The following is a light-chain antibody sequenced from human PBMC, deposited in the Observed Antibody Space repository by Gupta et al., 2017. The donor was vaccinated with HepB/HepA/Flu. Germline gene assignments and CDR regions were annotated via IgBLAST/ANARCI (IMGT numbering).Light chain of an antibody. CDR3: NSDTTSSNPYVV. J-gene: IGLJ2*01. V-gene: IGLV2-14*03. Sequence: QSALTQPASVSGSPGQSITISCTGTSGDVGGYNYSTWYQQHPGKAPKLMIYAVSNRPSGVANRFSGSKSGNTASMTITGLQTEDEADYYCNSDTTSSNPYVVFGGGTKLTVL. CDR2: AVS. CDR1: SGDVGGYNY.